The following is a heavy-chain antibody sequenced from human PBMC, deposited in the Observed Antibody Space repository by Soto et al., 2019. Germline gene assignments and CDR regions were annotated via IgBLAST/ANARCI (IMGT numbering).Heavy chain of an antibody. Sequence: SGPTLVHPPPTLTLTCTFSGFSLSTSGVGVGWIRQPPGKALEWLALIYWDDDKRYSPSRKSELTITKDTPKNQVVLTMTNMDPVDTATYYCAHSPTIFGVVNWFDPWGQGTLVTVSS. V-gene: IGHV2-5*02. CDR2: IYWDDDK. CDR1: GFSLSTSGVG. J-gene: IGHJ5*02. CDR3: AHSPTIFGVVNWFDP. D-gene: IGHD3-3*01.